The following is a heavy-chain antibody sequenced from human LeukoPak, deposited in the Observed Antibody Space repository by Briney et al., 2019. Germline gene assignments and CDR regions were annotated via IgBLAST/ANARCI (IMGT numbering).Heavy chain of an antibody. CDR3: ARSQFDY. CDR1: GFAFSRYW. J-gene: IGHJ4*02. CDR2: ISGDGTTT. V-gene: IGHV3-74*01. Sequence: GGSLRLSCAASGFAFSRYWMLGVRQAPGKGLVWVSRISGDGTTTTYADSVKGRFTISRENAKNILYLQMNSLRAEDTAIYYCARSQFDYWGQGILVTVSS.